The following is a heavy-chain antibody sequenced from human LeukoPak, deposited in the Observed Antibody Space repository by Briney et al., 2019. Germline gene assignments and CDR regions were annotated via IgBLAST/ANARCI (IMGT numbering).Heavy chain of an antibody. V-gene: IGHV4-30-4*08. CDR2: IYYSGST. CDR1: GGSISSSSYY. Sequence: SETLSLTCTVSGGSISSSSYYWGWIRQPPGKGLEWIGYIYYSGSTYYNPSLKSRVTISVDTSKNQLSLKLSSVTAADTAVYYCARGLYCSSTSCYWYYYYYYMDVWGKGTTVTVSS. D-gene: IGHD2-2*01. J-gene: IGHJ6*03. CDR3: ARGLYCSSTSCYWYYYYYYMDV.